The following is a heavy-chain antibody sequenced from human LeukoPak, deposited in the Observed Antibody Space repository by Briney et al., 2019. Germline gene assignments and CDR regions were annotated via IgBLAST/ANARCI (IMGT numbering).Heavy chain of an antibody. CDR1: GFTFSSYS. CDR3: ARGRPHPGYYDILTGFIFLDAFDI. V-gene: IGHV3-21*01. Sequence: GGSLRLSCAASGFTFSSYSMNWVRQAPGKGLEWVSSISSSSSYIYYADSVKGRFTISRDNAKNSLYLQMNSLRAEDTAVYYCARGRPHPGYYDILTGFIFLDAFDIWGQGTMVTVSS. D-gene: IGHD3-9*01. J-gene: IGHJ3*02. CDR2: ISSSSSYI.